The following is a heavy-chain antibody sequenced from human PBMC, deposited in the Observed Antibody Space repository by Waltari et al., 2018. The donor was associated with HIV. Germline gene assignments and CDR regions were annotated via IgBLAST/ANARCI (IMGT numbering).Heavy chain of an antibody. CDR3: AAGTGRSDFDY. V-gene: IGHV3-15*01. D-gene: IGHD7-27*01. J-gene: IGHJ4*02. CDR2: IKGKTDAGTR. Sequence: EVQLVESGGGLVEPGGSLRLSCAASGLAFADAWMNWVRQAPGKGLEWVARIKGKTDAGTRDFAAPVKGRFSISRNYLKNTVDLQMNNLKTEDTALYYCAAGTGRSDFDYWGQGTLVTVSS. CDR1: GLAFADAW.